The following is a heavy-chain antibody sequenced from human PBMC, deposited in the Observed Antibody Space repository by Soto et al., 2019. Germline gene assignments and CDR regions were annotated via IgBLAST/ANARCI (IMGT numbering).Heavy chain of an antibody. CDR3: ASEITMVRGVIGFDY. CDR1: GYTFTSYY. J-gene: IGHJ4*02. V-gene: IGHV1-46*01. D-gene: IGHD3-10*01. Sequence: GASVKVSCKASGYTFTSYYMHWVRQAPGQGLEWMGIINPSGGSTSYAQKFQGRVTMTRDMSTSTVYMELSSLRSEDTAVYYCASEITMVRGVIGFDYWGQGTLVTVSS. CDR2: INPSGGST.